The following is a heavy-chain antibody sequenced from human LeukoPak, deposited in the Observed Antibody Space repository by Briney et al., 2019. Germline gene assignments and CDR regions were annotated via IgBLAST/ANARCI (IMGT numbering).Heavy chain of an antibody. J-gene: IGHJ1*01. CDR2: ISAYNGNT. Sequence: GASVKVSCKASGYTFTSYGISWVRQAPGQGLEGMGWISAYNGNTNYAEKLQGRVTMTTDTSTSTAYMELRSLRSDDTAVYYCATAPDYDGSGSSEYFQHWGQGTLVTVSS. CDR1: GYTFTSYG. CDR3: ATAPDYDGSGSSEYFQH. D-gene: IGHD3-10*01. V-gene: IGHV1-18*01.